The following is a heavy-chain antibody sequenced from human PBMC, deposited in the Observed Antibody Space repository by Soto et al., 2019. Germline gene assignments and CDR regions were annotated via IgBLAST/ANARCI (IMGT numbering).Heavy chain of an antibody. CDR2: ISSSSSTI. V-gene: IGHV3-48*01. Sequence: EVQLVESGGGLVQPGGSLRLSCAASGFTFSSYSMNWVRQAPGKGLEWVSYISSSSSTIYYADSVKGRFTISRDNAKNSLYLQMNSLRAEDTAVYYCAGRVGYSSSWYDEGGFDYWGQGTPVTVSS. J-gene: IGHJ4*02. CDR1: GFTFSSYS. CDR3: AGRVGYSSSWYDEGGFDY. D-gene: IGHD6-13*01.